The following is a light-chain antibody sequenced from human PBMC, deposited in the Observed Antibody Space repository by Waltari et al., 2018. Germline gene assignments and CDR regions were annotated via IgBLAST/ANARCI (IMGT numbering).Light chain of an antibody. Sequence: QSVLTQPPSAAGSPGPRVTIFCSGSSSNIGINVVTWYQPFPGKAPNLLIYRSDQRPSGVPDRFSGSKSGTSASLAISGLHPEDEADYYCAAWDDSLRGHWVFGGGTKVTVL. V-gene: IGLV1-44*01. CDR1: SSNIGINV. CDR2: RSD. CDR3: AAWDDSLRGHWV. J-gene: IGLJ3*02.